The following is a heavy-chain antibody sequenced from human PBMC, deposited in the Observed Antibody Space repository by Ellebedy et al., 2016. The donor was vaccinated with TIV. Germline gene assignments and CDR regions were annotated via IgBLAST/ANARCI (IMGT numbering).Heavy chain of an antibody. V-gene: IGHV3-23*01. Sequence: GESLKISCVGSGFTFENYAMSWVRQAPGKGLEWVSIITGGATATYNADSVKGRFIISRDNSKNTVYLQMNSLRVEDTAVYYCAKMVSRYYESSGYYPDYWGQGSLVTVSS. CDR3: AKMVSRYYESSGYYPDY. J-gene: IGHJ4*02. CDR2: ITGGATAT. D-gene: IGHD3-22*01. CDR1: GFTFENYA.